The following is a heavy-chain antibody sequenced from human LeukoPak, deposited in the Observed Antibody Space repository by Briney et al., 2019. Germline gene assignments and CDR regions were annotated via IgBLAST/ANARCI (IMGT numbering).Heavy chain of an antibody. CDR3: ARAGEPYYFDY. J-gene: IGHJ4*02. CDR1: GGSISTYY. Sequence: PSETLSLTCTVSGGSISTYYWNWIRQPSEKGLEWIGYIYYNGNTNYNPSLKSRVTVSVDTSKNQFSMKLSSVTAADTAVYYCARAGEPYYFDYWGQGTLVTVS. V-gene: IGHV4-59*01. D-gene: IGHD7-27*01. CDR2: IYYNGNT.